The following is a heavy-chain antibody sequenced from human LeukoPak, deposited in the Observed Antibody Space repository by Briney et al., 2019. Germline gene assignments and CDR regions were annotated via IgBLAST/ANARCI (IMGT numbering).Heavy chain of an antibody. CDR2: INPNSGGT. CDR1: GYTFTGYY. V-gene: IGHV1-2*02. J-gene: IGHJ6*02. Sequence: ASVKVSCKASGYTFTGYYMHWVRQAPGQGLEWMGWINPNSGGTNYAQKFQGRVTMTRDTSISTAYMELSRLRSDDTAVYYCASPDSSSTSCPPYYYYGMDVWGQGTTVTVSS. CDR3: ASPDSSSTSCPPYYYYGMDV. D-gene: IGHD2-2*01.